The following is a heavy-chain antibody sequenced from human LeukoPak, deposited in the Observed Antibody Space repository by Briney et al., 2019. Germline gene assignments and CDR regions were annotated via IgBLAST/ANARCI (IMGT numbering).Heavy chain of an antibody. CDR1: GYTFTSYG. J-gene: IGHJ4*02. Sequence: ASVKVSCKASGYTFTSYGISWVRQAPGQGPEWMGWISAYSTYNGNTNYAQKFQGRDTMTTDTSTSTAYMELRSLRSDDTAVYYCTRDLGQWLLQGIFFDYWGQGTLVTVSS. V-gene: IGHV1-18*01. CDR3: TRDLGQWLLQGIFFDY. D-gene: IGHD5-12*01. CDR2: ISAYSTYNGNT.